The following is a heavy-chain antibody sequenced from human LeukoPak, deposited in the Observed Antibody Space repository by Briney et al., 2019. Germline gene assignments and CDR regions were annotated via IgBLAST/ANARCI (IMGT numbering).Heavy chain of an antibody. CDR3: ARGLGYCTNGVCYTYFRH. Sequence: SETLSLTCTVSGGSISSYYWSWIRQPPGKGLEWIGYIYYSGSTNYNPSLKSRVTISVDTSKNQFSLKLSSVTAADTAVYYCARGLGYCTNGVCYTYFRHWGQGTLVTVSS. D-gene: IGHD2-8*01. CDR2: IYYSGST. CDR1: GGSISSYY. J-gene: IGHJ1*01. V-gene: IGHV4-59*01.